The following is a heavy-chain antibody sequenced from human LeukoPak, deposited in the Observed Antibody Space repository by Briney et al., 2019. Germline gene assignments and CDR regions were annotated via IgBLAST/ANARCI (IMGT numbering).Heavy chain of an antibody. J-gene: IGHJ3*02. CDR1: GFTFSNFW. CDR2: IYSGGST. V-gene: IGHV3-53*01. CDR3: ARSHRGRYAFDI. Sequence: GGSLRLSCAASGFTFSNFWMSWVRQAPGKGLEWVSVIYSGGSTYYADSVKGRFTISRDNSKNTLYLQMNSLRAEDTAVYYCARSHRGRYAFDIWGQGTMVTVSS.